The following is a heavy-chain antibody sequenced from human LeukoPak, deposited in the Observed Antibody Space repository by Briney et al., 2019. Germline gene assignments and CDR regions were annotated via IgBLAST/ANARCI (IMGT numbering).Heavy chain of an antibody. D-gene: IGHD2-2*01. V-gene: IGHV3-48*03. J-gene: IGHJ5*02. CDR2: ISGSGSTI. Sequence: GGSLRLSCAASGFTFSSYEMNWVRQAPGKGLEWVSYISGSGSTIYYADSVKGRFTISRDNAKNSLYLQMNSLRAEDTAVYYCACEGGYCSSTSCYSWFDHWGQGTLVTVSS. CDR3: ACEGGYCSSTSCYSWFDH. CDR1: GFTFSSYE.